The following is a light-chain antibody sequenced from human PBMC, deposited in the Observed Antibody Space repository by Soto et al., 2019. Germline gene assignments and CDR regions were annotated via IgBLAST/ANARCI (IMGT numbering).Light chain of an antibody. J-gene: IGKJ4*01. CDR1: QSVTDN. CDR3: QQYNSSPPT. Sequence: EIVMTQSPATLSVSPGERATLSCRASQSVTDNLAWYQQKPGQAPRLLIYGASTRYTGVPARFSGGGSATEFTLTISSLQSEDFAVYYCQQYNSSPPTFGGGTKVEIK. CDR2: GAS. V-gene: IGKV3-15*01.